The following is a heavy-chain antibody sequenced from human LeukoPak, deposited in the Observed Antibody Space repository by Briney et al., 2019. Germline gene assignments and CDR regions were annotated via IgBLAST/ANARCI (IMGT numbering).Heavy chain of an antibody. D-gene: IGHD3-16*02. Sequence: SQTLSLTCTVSGGSISSGGYYWSWIRQHPGKGLEWIGYIYYSGSTYYNPSLKSRVTISVDTSKNQFSLKLSSVTAADTAVYYCARGPRQVVTSHYYYYGMDVWGQGTTVTVSS. CDR2: IYYSGST. CDR1: GGSISSGGYY. V-gene: IGHV4-31*03. J-gene: IGHJ6*02. CDR3: ARGPRQVVTSHYYYYGMDV.